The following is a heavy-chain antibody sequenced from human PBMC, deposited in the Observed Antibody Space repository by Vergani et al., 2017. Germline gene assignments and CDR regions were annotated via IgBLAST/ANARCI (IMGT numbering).Heavy chain of an antibody. D-gene: IGHD3-22*01. CDR3: ARGYIGSGYYRYTGWFDP. Sequence: QVQLQQWGAGLLKPSETLSLTCAVYGGSFSGYYWSWIRQPPGKGLEWIGEINHSGSTNYNPSLKSRVTISVDTSKNQFSLKLSSVTAADTAVYYCARGYIGSGYYRYTGWFDPWGQGTLVTVSS. CDR1: GGSFSGYY. CDR2: INHSGST. V-gene: IGHV4-34*01. J-gene: IGHJ5*02.